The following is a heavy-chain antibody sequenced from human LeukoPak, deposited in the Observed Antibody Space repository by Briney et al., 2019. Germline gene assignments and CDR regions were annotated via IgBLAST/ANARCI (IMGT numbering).Heavy chain of an antibody. CDR3: AKAASGNWNDVSDY. CDR1: GFTFSTYS. CDR2: IGGRGVST. D-gene: IGHD1-1*01. J-gene: IGHJ4*02. Sequence: QPGGSLRLSCAASGFTFSTYSMNWVRQAPGKGLEWVSAIGGRGVSTSYADSVRGRFTISRDNSKNTLYLQMNSLRAEDTAVYYCAKAASGNWNDVSDYWGQGTLVTVSS. V-gene: IGHV3-23*01.